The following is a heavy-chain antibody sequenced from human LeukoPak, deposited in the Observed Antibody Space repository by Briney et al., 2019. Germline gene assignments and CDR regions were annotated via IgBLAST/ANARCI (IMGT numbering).Heavy chain of an antibody. Sequence: ASVKVSCKASVGTFSSYAISWVRQAPGQGLEWMGRIIPILGIANYAQKFQGRVTITADKSTSTAYMELSSLRSEDTAVYYCARAWTTVTANYYFDYWGQGTLVTVSS. CDR2: IIPILGIA. D-gene: IGHD4-11*01. CDR1: VGTFSSYA. J-gene: IGHJ4*02. CDR3: ARAWTTVTANYYFDY. V-gene: IGHV1-69*04.